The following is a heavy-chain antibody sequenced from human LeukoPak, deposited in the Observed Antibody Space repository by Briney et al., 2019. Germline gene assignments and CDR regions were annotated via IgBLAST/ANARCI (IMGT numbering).Heavy chain of an antibody. CDR1: GYTFTSYG. D-gene: IGHD3-3*01. CDR3: ARDRGPGGITIFGVAPYYYYYGMDV. Sequence: ASVKVSCKASGYTFTSYGISWVRQAPGQGLEWMGWISAYNGNTNYAQKLQGRVTMTTDTSTSTAYMELRSLRSDDTAVYYCARDRGPGGITIFGVAPYYYYYGMDVWGQGTTVTVSS. J-gene: IGHJ6*02. V-gene: IGHV1-18*01. CDR2: ISAYNGNT.